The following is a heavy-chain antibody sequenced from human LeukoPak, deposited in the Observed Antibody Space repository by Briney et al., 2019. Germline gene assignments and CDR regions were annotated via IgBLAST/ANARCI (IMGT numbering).Heavy chain of an antibody. J-gene: IGHJ3*02. D-gene: IGHD3-16*01. CDR3: ARSIRGDAFDI. CDR1: GGTFSSYA. V-gene: IGHV1-69*05. Sequence: GASVKVSCKASGGTFSSYAISWVRQAPGQGLEWMGGIIPIFGTANYAQKFQGRVTITTDESTSTAYMELSSLRSEDTAVYYRARSIRGDAFDIWGQGTMVTVSS. CDR2: IIPIFGTA.